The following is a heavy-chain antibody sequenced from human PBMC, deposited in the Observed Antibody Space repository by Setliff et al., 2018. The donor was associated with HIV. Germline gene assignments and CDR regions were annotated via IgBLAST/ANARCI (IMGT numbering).Heavy chain of an antibody. Sequence: GASVKVSCKASGYTLSSHYIHWVRQAPGHRPEWVGWINPQTGGTNFAQKIQGRITMTSETSVNPVFIELSRLKSDDTALYYCARDLRNSNTLFGVLNFVFDLWGQGTLVTVSS. CDR3: ARDLRNSNTLFGVLNFVFDL. J-gene: IGHJ4*02. V-gene: IGHV1-2*02. CDR1: GYTLSSHY. CDR2: INPQTGGT. D-gene: IGHD3-3*01.